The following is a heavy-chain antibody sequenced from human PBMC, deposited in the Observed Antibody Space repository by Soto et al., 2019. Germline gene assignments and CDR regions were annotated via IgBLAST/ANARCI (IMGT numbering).Heavy chain of an antibody. CDR3: ATSYGSGYRAFDY. CDR1: GDTFAFHS. J-gene: IGHJ4*02. V-gene: IGHV1-69*02. D-gene: IGHD3-10*01. CDR2: INPILSMS. Sequence: QVQLVQSGAEVKKPGSSVKVSCKATGDTFAFHSINWVRQAPGVGLEWMGRINPILSMSNYAQRFQGRVTMTADKSTSTAYMVLSSLRSEDTAIYYCATSYGSGYRAFDYWGQGALVTVSS.